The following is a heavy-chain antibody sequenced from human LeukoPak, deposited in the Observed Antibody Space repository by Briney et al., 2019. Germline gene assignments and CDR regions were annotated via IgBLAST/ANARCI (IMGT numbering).Heavy chain of an antibody. D-gene: IGHD2-15*01. Sequence: GGSLRLSCAASGFTFSSYAMSWVRQAPGKGLEWFSAISGSGGSTYYADSVKGRFTISRDNSKNTLYLQMNSLRAEDTAVYYCAKTRPPCSGGSCYFRYFDYWGQGTLVTVSS. CDR2: ISGSGGST. CDR3: AKTRPPCSGGSCYFRYFDY. CDR1: GFTFSSYA. V-gene: IGHV3-23*01. J-gene: IGHJ4*02.